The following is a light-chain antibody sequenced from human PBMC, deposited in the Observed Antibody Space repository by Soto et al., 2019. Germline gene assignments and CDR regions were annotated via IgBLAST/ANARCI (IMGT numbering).Light chain of an antibody. CDR1: QSILYSANSKNY. V-gene: IGKV4-1*01. CDR2: WAS. CDR3: QQYYSTPLT. J-gene: IGKJ4*01. Sequence: DIVMTQSPDSLAVSLGERATINCKSSQSILYSANSKNYIVWYQQKPGQPPKLLIYWASTRQSGVPDRFSGSGSGTDFTLTSSSLQAEDRAVYYCQQYYSTPLTLGGGTKVEIK.